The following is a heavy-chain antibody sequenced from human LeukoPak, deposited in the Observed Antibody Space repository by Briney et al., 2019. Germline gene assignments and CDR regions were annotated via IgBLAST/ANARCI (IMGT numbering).Heavy chain of an antibody. Sequence: PGGSLSLSCAASRFTFSNYWMHSVRHVPGKGLVWVSRISSDGSSTRYADSVKGRFTISRDNAKNTLYLQMNSLRAEDTGVYYCARPAYSDYSLGFWGQGTLVTVSS. D-gene: IGHD5-12*01. V-gene: IGHV3-74*01. CDR1: RFTFSNYW. J-gene: IGHJ4*02. CDR2: ISSDGSST. CDR3: ARPAYSDYSLGF.